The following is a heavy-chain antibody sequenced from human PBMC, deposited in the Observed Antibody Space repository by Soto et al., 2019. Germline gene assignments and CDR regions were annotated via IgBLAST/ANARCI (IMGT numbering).Heavy chain of an antibody. CDR3: TRDSSSSYYYYYMDV. J-gene: IGHJ6*03. D-gene: IGHD6-6*01. V-gene: IGHV3-49*03. CDR1: GFTFGDYA. CDR2: IRSKAYGGTT. Sequence: GGSLRLSCTASGFTFGDYAMSWFRQAPGKGLEWVGFIRSKAYGGTTEYAASVKGRFTISRDDSKSIAYLQMNSLKTEDTAVYYCTRDSSSSYYYYYMDVWGKGTTVTVSS.